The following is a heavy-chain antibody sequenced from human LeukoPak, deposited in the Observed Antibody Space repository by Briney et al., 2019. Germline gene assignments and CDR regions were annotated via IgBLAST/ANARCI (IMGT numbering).Heavy chain of an antibody. CDR1: GVSIRSSDYY. Sequence: SETLSLTCTVSGVSIRSSDYYWGWIRQPPGKGLDRIGSIYYTGSTYSNSSLKSRLTISIDTSKNQFSLKLSSVTAADTAVYYCARQEGSLSGSYYYWGQGALVTVSS. J-gene: IGHJ4*02. CDR2: IYYTGST. D-gene: IGHD3-10*01. V-gene: IGHV4-39*01. CDR3: ARQEGSLSGSYYY.